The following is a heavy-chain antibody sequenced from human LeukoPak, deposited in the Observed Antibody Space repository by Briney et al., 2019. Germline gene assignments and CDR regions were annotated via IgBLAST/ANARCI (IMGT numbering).Heavy chain of an antibody. Sequence: KPSETLSLTCTVSGGSISSSSYYWGWIRQPPGKGLEWIGSIYYSGSTYYNPSLKSRVTISVDTSKNQFSLKLSSVTAADTAVYYCARHLWSGYPRVFDYWGQGTLVTVSS. D-gene: IGHD3-3*01. CDR3: ARHLWSGYPRVFDY. J-gene: IGHJ4*02. CDR2: IYYSGST. V-gene: IGHV4-39*01. CDR1: GGSISSSSYY.